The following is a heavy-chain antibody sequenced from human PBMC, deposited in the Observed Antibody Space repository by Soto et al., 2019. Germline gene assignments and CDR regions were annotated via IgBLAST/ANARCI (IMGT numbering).Heavy chain of an antibody. J-gene: IGHJ5*02. V-gene: IGHV3-23*01. CDR2: IVGSGGST. Sequence: EVQLLESGGGLVQRGGSLRLSCAASGFTFSSHAMSWVRQAPGKGLEWVSAIVGSGGSTYYADSVKGRFTISRDNSKNTLYLQMYSLRAEDTAAYYCAKYFFVHYGSGSYYNHWGQGTLVTVSS. CDR3: AKYFFVHYGSGSYYNH. CDR1: GFTFSSHA. D-gene: IGHD3-10*01.